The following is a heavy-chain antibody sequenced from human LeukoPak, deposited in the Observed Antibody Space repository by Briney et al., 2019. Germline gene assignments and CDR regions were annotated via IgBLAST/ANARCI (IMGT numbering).Heavy chain of an antibody. CDR1: GFTFSSYG. D-gene: IGHD2-8*02. Sequence: PGGSLRLSCAASGFTFSSYGMSWVRQAPGRGLEWVSGVSDSGGSTYYADSVKGRFTISRDNSKNTLYLQMNSLRAGDTSLYYCSKCAGYCTDTICRGAYKFDYWGQGTLVTVSS. J-gene: IGHJ4*02. CDR2: VSDSGGST. CDR3: SKCAGYCTDTICRGAYKFDY. V-gene: IGHV3-23*01.